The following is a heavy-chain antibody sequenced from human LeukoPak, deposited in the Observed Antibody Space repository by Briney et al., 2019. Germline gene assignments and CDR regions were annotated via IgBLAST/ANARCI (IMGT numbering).Heavy chain of an antibody. J-gene: IGHJ4*02. CDR1: GGSFSGYY. Sequence: SETLSLTCAVYGGSFSGYYWSWIRQPPGKGLEWIGEINQRRNTNYNPSLKSRVTISVDRSKNQFSLKLSSVTAADTAVYYCARVARFGEFDYWGQGTLVTVSS. V-gene: IGHV4-34*01. CDR2: INQRRNT. D-gene: IGHD3-10*01. CDR3: ARVARFGEFDY.